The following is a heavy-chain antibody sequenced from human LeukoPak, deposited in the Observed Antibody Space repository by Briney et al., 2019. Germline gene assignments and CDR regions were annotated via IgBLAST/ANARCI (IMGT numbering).Heavy chain of an antibody. V-gene: IGHV3-66*01. CDR2: IYSGGGT. J-gene: IGHJ3*02. CDR1: GFTVSSNY. D-gene: IGHD1-7*01. CDR3: ARDSGNYLDAFDI. Sequence: PGGSLRLSCATSGFTVSSNYMTWVRQAPGKGLEWVSVIYSGGGTRYADSVKGRFTISRDNSKNTLYLQMNSLRAEDTAVYYCARDSGNYLDAFDIWGQGTMVTVSS.